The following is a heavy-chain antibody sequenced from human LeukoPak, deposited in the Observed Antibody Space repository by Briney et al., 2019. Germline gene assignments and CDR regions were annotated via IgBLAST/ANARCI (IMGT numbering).Heavy chain of an antibody. V-gene: IGHV2-70*01. J-gene: IGHJ4*02. Sequence: SGPTLVNPTQTLTLTCTFSGFSLSTSGMCVSWIRQPPGKALEWLALIDWDDDKYYSTSLKTRLTISKGTSKNQVVLTMTNMDPVDTATYYCARTSAYYDILTGYSPAYYFDYWGQGTLVTVSS. CDR1: GFSLSTSGMC. CDR3: ARTSAYYDILTGYSPAYYFDY. CDR2: IDWDDDK. D-gene: IGHD3-9*01.